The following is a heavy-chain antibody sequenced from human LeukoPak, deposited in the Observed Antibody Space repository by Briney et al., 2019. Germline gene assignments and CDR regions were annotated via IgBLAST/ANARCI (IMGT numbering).Heavy chain of an antibody. CDR3: ARETKGESVTPAPFGY. J-gene: IGHJ4*02. V-gene: IGHV1-18*01. CDR1: GYTFTSYG. Sequence: GASVKVSCKASGYTFTSYGISWVRQAPGQGLEWMGWISAYNGNTNYAQKLQGRVTMTTDTSTSTAYMELRSLRSDDTAVYYCARETKGESVTPAPFGYWGQGTLVTVSS. CDR2: ISAYNGNT. D-gene: IGHD4-11*01.